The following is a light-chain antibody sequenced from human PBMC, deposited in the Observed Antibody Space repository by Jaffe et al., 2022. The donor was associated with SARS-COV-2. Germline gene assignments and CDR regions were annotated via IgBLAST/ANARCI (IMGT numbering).Light chain of an antibody. CDR3: SSYAGSNNFV. CDR1: SSDVGGYNY. J-gene: IGLJ1*01. V-gene: IGLV2-8*01. CDR2: DVS. Sequence: QSALTQPPSASASPGQSVTISCTGTSSDVGGYNYVSWYQQNPGKAPKLMIFDVSYRPSGVSNRFSGSKSGNTASLTVSGLQAEDEADYYCSSYAGSNNFVFGTGTKVTVL.